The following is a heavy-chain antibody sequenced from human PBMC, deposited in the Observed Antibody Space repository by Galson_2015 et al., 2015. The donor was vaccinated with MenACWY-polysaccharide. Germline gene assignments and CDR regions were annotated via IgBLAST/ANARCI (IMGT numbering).Heavy chain of an antibody. J-gene: IGHJ4*02. CDR1: GFTFSTYW. CDR2: IKREGSST. D-gene: IGHD5-12*01. Sequence: SLRLSCAASGFTFSTYWMHWVRQAPGKGLVWVSRIKREGSSTNYADSVKGRFTISRDNAKNTLYLQMNSLRAEDTALYYCARGYSAYYWGQGSLVTVAA. V-gene: IGHV3-74*01. CDR3: ARGYSAYY.